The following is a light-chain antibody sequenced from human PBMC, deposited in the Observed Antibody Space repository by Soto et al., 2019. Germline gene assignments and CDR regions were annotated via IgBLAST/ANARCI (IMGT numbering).Light chain of an antibody. V-gene: IGKV1-5*03. CDR1: QSISSW. CDR3: QQYNSYSWT. Sequence: DIQMTQSPSTLSASVGDRVTITCRASQSISSWLAWYQHKPGRAPKILIYKASTLQSGVPSRFSGSGSGKEFTLTISSLKPDDSATYYCQQYNSYSWTFGRGTKVEIK. J-gene: IGKJ1*01. CDR2: KAS.